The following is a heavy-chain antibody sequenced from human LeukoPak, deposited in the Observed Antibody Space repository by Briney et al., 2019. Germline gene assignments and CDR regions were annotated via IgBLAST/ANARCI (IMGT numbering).Heavy chain of an antibody. Sequence: PGGSLRLSCAASGFTFSTYWMQWVRQAPGKGLEWVSRINSDGSGTTYADSVRGRFTISRDNAKNSLYLQMNSLRAEDTAVYYCAISSPVATVGYWGQGTLVTVSS. D-gene: IGHD4-23*01. CDR2: INSDGSGT. CDR3: AISSPVATVGY. CDR1: GFTFSTYW. J-gene: IGHJ4*02. V-gene: IGHV3-74*01.